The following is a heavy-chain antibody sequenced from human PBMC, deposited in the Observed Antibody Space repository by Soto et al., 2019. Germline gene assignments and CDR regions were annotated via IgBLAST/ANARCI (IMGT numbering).Heavy chain of an antibody. CDR3: TRMDSGYAIFDD. Sequence: GGSLRLSCTTFGFTFEDYGINWFRQAPGKGLEWVGFIRSKPYGGTTEYAASVKGRFTISRDVSKTIAYLQMNSLKIEDTGLYYCTRMDSGYAIFDDWGQGTLVTVSS. D-gene: IGHD5-12*01. V-gene: IGHV3-49*03. CDR2: IRSKPYGGTT. J-gene: IGHJ4*02. CDR1: GFTFEDYG.